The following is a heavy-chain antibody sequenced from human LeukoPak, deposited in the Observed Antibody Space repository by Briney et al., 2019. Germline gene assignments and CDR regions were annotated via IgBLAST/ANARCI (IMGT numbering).Heavy chain of an antibody. V-gene: IGHV4-38-2*01. CDR3: ARNGGDYRYYYYYMDV. D-gene: IGHD4-17*01. CDR1: GYSISSGYY. Sequence: SETLSLTCAVSGYSISSGYYWGWIRQPPGKGLEWIASVYYSGTTYYNPSLKSRVTISVDTSKNQFSLKLSSVTAADTAVYYCARNGGDYRYYYYYMDVWGKGTTVTVSS. J-gene: IGHJ6*03. CDR2: VYYSGTT.